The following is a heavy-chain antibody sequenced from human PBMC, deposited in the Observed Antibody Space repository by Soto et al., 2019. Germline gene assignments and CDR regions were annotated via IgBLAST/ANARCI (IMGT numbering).Heavy chain of an antibody. CDR3: AKGGLSHNDY. Sequence: GGSLRLSCAASGFTFSHYAMTLVRQGPGKGLEWVSCMIATSGSTYYADSVKGRFTIYRDNSKNTLYLQMNSLRGGDTAVYYFAKGGLSHNDYWVQGILVTV. V-gene: IGHV3-23*01. CDR2: MIATSGST. CDR1: GFTFSHYA. J-gene: IGHJ4*02.